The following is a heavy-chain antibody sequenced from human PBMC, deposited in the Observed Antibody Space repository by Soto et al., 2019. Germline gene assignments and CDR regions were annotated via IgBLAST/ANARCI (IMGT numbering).Heavy chain of an antibody. CDR1: GYTLTSSG. CDR2: ISAYNGNT. J-gene: IGHJ6*02. CDR3: ARTPPFPYARSGDCYSYYYYGMDV. D-gene: IGHD2-21*01. Sequence: ASVKVSCNASGYTLTSSGISWVRQAPGQGLEWMGWISAYNGNTNYAQKRQGRVTMTTATSTSTAYMELRSLRSDDTAVYYCARTPPFPYARSGDCYSYYYYGMDVWGQGTTVTVSS. V-gene: IGHV1-18*04.